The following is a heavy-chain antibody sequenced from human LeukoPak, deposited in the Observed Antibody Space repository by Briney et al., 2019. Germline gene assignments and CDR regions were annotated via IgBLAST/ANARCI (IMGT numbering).Heavy chain of an antibody. CDR1: GGSINTYY. CDR3: ARPQYCGSNCYHAFEI. CDR2: FSYSGGP. V-gene: IGHV4-59*08. J-gene: IGHJ3*02. Sequence: PSETLSLTCAVSGGSINTYYWSWIRQPPGKGLEWIGYFSYSGGPNYNSSLKSRVTISVDTSKNQFSLKLSSVTAADTAVYYCARPQYCGSNCYHAFEIWGQGTLVTVSS. D-gene: IGHD2-21*01.